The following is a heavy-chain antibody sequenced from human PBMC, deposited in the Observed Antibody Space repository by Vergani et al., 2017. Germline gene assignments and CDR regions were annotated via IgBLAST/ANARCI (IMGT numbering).Heavy chain of an antibody. CDR2: NNTNSGNP. V-gene: IGHV7-4-1*02. Sequence: QVQLVQSGSELKKPGASVRISCEASGYIFTNYLLIWVRQAPGKGLELMGWNNTNSGNPTYAPGFTGRFVFSLGTSVRTAYLQISDLKAEDSAVYYCAGGRQWGRTEYLYGMDVWGQGTTVTVSS. D-gene: IGHD1-26*01. J-gene: IGHJ6*02. CDR1: GYIFTNYL. CDR3: AGGRQWGRTEYLYGMDV.